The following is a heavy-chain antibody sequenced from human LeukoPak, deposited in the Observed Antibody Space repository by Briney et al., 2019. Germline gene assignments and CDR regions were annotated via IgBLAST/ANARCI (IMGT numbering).Heavy chain of an antibody. J-gene: IGHJ6*02. CDR3: ARDPIVQAGYYYGMDV. D-gene: IGHD2/OR15-2a*01. V-gene: IGHV1-2*02. CDR2: INPDSGGR. Sequence: ASVKVSCKASGYTFTGYYLHWVRQAPGQGLEWMGWINPDSGGRNYAQKFKGRVTMTRDTSISTAYMELSGLKSDDTAAYYCARDPIVQAGYYYGMDVWGQGTTVTVSS. CDR1: GYTFTGYY.